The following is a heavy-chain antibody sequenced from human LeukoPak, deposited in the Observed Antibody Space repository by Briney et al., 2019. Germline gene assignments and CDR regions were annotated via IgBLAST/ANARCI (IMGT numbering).Heavy chain of an antibody. J-gene: IGHJ4*02. D-gene: IGHD4-17*01. CDR3: APIYGDYSDFDS. Sequence: SETLSLTCAVSGGSLSNYYWSWIRQPPGKGLEWIGEITHHGRTTHNPSLKSRVTISKDTSKNQFSLKLSSVTAADSAVYYCAPIYGDYSDFDSWGQGTLVTVSS. CDR1: GGSLSNYY. CDR2: ITHHGRT. V-gene: IGHV4-34*01.